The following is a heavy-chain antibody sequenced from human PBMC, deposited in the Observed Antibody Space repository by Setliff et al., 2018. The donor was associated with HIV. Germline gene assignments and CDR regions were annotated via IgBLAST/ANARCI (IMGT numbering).Heavy chain of an antibody. CDR3: ARGWLQFGWFDP. D-gene: IGHD5-12*01. V-gene: IGHV4-34*01. CDR1: GGSFSGYN. Sequence: SETLSLTCAAYGGSFSGYNWNWIRQSPGKGLEWIGKIDHSGGTDYNPSLKSRVTISVDTSKSQFSLKLTSVTAADTAVYYCARGWLQFGWFDPWGQGTLVTVSS. CDR2: IDHSGGT. J-gene: IGHJ5*02.